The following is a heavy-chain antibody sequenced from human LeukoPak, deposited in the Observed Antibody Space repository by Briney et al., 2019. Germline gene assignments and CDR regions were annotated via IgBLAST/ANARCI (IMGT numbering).Heavy chain of an antibody. V-gene: IGHV3-23*01. D-gene: IGHD4-17*01. CDR3: ARARYGDPTAFDY. Sequence: GGSLRLSCAASGLTFSSYAMSWVRQAPGKGLEWVSAISGSGGSTYYADSVKGRFTISRDNSKNTLYLQMNSLRAEDTAVYYCARARYGDPTAFDYWGQGTLVTVSS. CDR1: GLTFSSYA. J-gene: IGHJ4*02. CDR2: ISGSGGST.